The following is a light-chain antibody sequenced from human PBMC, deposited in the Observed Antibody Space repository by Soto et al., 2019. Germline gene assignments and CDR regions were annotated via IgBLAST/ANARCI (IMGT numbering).Light chain of an antibody. J-gene: IGLJ1*01. V-gene: IGLV6-57*04. Sequence: FMLTQTHSVSESPGKTVTISCTRSSGSIASNYVQWYQQRPGSAPTTVIYEDNQRPSGVPDRFSGSIDSSSNSASLTISGLKTEDEADYYCQSYDSSNYVFGTGTKVTVL. CDR2: EDN. CDR3: QSYDSSNYV. CDR1: SGSIASNY.